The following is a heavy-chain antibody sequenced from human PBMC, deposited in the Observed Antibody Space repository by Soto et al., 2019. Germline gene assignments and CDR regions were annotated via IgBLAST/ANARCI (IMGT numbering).Heavy chain of an antibody. CDR2: IIPILGIA. Sequence: ASVKVSCKASGGTFSSYTISWVRQAPGQGLEWMGRIIPILGIANYAQKFQGRVTITADKSTSTAYMELSSLRSEDTAVYYCARDMGQYYYGSGSSTTRFDYWGQGTLVTVSS. CDR1: GGTFSSYT. D-gene: IGHD3-10*01. V-gene: IGHV1-69*04. J-gene: IGHJ4*02. CDR3: ARDMGQYYYGSGSSTTRFDY.